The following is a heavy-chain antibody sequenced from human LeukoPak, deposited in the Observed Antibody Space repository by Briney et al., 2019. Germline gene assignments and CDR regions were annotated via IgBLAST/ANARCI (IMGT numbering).Heavy chain of an antibody. Sequence: VRSRRLSCAASGCTFSSYAMSWVRQAPRKGLYWVSAFSGICGSTYYADSVKGRFTISRDNSKNTLYLQMNSLRAEDTAVYYCAKDGRGYSGYEPWGYFDYWGQGTLVTVSS. D-gene: IGHD5-12*01. J-gene: IGHJ4*02. V-gene: IGHV3-23*01. CDR1: GCTFSSYA. CDR3: AKDGRGYSGYEPWGYFDY. CDR2: FSGICGST.